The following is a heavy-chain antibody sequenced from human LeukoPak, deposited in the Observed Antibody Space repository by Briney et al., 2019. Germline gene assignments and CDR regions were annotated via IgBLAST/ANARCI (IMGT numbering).Heavy chain of an antibody. J-gene: IGHJ6*02. CDR2: IYYSGST. V-gene: IGHV4-30-4*01. Sequence: SETLSLTCTVSGGSISSGTYCWRWIRQPPGKGLEWIGYIYYSGSTYYNPSLKSRVTISIDTSKNQFSLKLTSVTAADTAVYYCARDHYSPVDVWGQGTTVTVSS. CDR1: GGSISSGTYC. CDR3: ARDHYSPVDV. D-gene: IGHD3-10*01.